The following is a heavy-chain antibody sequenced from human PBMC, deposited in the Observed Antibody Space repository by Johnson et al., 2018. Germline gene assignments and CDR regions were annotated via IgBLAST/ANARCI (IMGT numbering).Heavy chain of an antibody. CDR1: GFTFSGSA. D-gene: IGHD2-21*02. V-gene: IGHV3-73*01. CDR2: IRSKANSYAT. Sequence: VQLVESGGGLVQPGGSLKLSCAASGFTFSGSAMHWVRQASGKGLEWVGRIRSKANSYATAYAASVKGRFTISRDDSKNTLYLQMNRLRAEDTAVYYCASAPPGVVTAIRDDAFDIWGQGTMVTVSS. J-gene: IGHJ3*02. CDR3: ASAPPGVVTAIRDDAFDI.